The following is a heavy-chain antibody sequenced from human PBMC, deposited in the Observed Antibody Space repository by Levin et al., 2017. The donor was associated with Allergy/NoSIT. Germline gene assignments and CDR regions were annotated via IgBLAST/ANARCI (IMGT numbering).Heavy chain of an antibody. CDR2: INTYTGNP. Sequence: ASVKVSCKTSGYSFTHHAMNWVRQAPGQGLEWMGYINTYTGNPTYAQGFTGRFFFSLDSSVSTAYLQIRRPKAEDTAVSYCARDPDYADYVGAFDIWGQGTVVTVSS. V-gene: IGHV7-4-1*02. CDR3: ARDPDYADYVGAFDI. J-gene: IGHJ3*02. CDR1: GYSFTHHA. D-gene: IGHD4-17*01.